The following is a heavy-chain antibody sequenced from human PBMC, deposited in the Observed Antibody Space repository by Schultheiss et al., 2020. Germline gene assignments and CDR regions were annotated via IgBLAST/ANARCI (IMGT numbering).Heavy chain of an antibody. Sequence: GGSLRLSCAASGFTVSSNYMSWVRQAPGKGLEWVSVIYSGGSTYYADSVKGRFTISRDNSKNTLYLQMNSLRAEDTAVYYCAAGPGFASYYYYYMDVWGKGTTVTVSS. J-gene: IGHJ6*03. V-gene: IGHV3-53*01. CDR1: GFTVSSNY. CDR2: IYSGGST. CDR3: AAGPGFASYYYYYMDV.